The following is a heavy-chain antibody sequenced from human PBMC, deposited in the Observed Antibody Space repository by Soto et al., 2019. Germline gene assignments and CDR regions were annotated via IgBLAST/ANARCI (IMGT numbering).Heavy chain of an antibody. CDR3: ARSGSSWNLREFDY. Sequence: ASVKVSCKASDYTFTSYGIIWVRQAPGQGLEWIGWISVYNGNTNYAQKFRGRVTMTTDISTTTAYMEMRSLRSDDTAVYYCARSGSSWNLREFDYWGQGTLVTVSS. V-gene: IGHV1-18*01. D-gene: IGHD6-13*01. CDR2: ISVYNGNT. J-gene: IGHJ4*02. CDR1: DYTFTSYG.